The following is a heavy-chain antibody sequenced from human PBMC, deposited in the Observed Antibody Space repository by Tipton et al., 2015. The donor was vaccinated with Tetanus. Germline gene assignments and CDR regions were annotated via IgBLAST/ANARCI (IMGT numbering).Heavy chain of an antibody. CDR1: GFTFSDYS. Sequence: GSLRLSCAASGFTFSDYSMNWVRQAPGKGLEWVSSISGSSNYINYADSVKGRFTISRANARSSLYLQMNSLRGDDTGVYFCARVHTPGLLGRYPLDYWGQGTLVTVSS. J-gene: IGHJ4*02. CDR2: ISGSSNYI. CDR3: ARVHTPGLLGRYPLDY. D-gene: IGHD3-9*01. V-gene: IGHV3-21*01.